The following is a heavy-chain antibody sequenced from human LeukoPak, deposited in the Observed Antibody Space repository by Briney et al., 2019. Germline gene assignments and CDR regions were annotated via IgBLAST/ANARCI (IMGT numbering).Heavy chain of an antibody. J-gene: IGHJ4*02. CDR1: GGSLSGYY. D-gene: IGHD2-15*01. CDR2: INYSGNT. V-gene: IGHV4-34*01. CDR3: ARLPRAALFYFDS. Sequence: PSETLSLTCAVHGGSLSGYYWTWIRQTPGKGLEWIGEINYSGNTNYNRSLKSRVTISVDTSKNQFSLKLSSVAAADTAVYYCARLPRAALFYFDSWGQGTQVTVSS.